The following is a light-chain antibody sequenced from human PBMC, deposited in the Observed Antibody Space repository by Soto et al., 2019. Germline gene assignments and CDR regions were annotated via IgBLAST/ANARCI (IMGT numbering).Light chain of an antibody. CDR2: RNN. CDR1: ISNLGSNF. V-gene: IGLV1-47*01. J-gene: IGLJ3*02. CDR3: AAWDDSLSGVV. Sequence: QSELTQPPSASGTPGQTVTISCSGSISNLGSNFVFWYQQLPGAAPKLLISRNNQRPSGVPDRFSGSKSGTSASLAISGLRSEDEADYHCAAWDDSLSGVVFGGGTKLTVL.